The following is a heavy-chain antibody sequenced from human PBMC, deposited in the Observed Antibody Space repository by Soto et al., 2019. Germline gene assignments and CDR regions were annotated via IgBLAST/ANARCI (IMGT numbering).Heavy chain of an antibody. CDR1: GFTFSNYI. CDR2: ISSSSSYI. D-gene: IGHD5-18*01. J-gene: IGHJ4*02. V-gene: IGHV3-21*01. Sequence: PGGSLRLSCAASGFTFSNYIMNWVRQAPGKGLEWVSSISSSSSYIYYADSLKGRFTISRDNAKNSLYLQMNSLRAGDTAVYYCARALYSYGTSDYWGQGTLVTVSS. CDR3: ARALYSYGTSDY.